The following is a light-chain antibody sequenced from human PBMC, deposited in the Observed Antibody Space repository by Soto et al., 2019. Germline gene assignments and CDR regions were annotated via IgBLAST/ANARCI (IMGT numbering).Light chain of an antibody. Sequence: EIGLTQPPGTLSLSPGERATLSCRASQSVSSSYLAWYQQKPGQAPRLLIYGASSRATGIPDRFSGSGSGTDFTLTISSLQSEDFAVYYCQQYEKWPPSITFGQGTRLEIK. CDR1: QSVSSSY. J-gene: IGKJ5*01. CDR2: GAS. CDR3: QQYEKWPPSIT. V-gene: IGKV3-20*01.